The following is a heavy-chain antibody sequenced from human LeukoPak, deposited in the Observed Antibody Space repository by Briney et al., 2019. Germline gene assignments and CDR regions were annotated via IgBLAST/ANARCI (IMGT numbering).Heavy chain of an antibody. CDR2: IYYSGST. D-gene: IGHD2-15*01. J-gene: IGHJ6*02. V-gene: IGHV4-30-4*01. Sequence: SETLSLTCTVSGGSISSGDYYWSWIRQPPGKGLEWIGYIYYSGSTYYNPSLKSRVTISVDTSKNQFSLKLSSVTAADTAVYYCAREGGSRPSTGMDVWGQGTTVTVSS. CDR3: AREGGSRPSTGMDV. CDR1: GGSISSGDYY.